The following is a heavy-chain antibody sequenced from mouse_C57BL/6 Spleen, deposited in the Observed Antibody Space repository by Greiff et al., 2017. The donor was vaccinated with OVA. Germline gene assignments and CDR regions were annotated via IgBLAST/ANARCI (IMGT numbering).Heavy chain of an antibody. CDR3: ARDGTNAMDY. J-gene: IGHJ4*01. CDR1: GYAFSSYW. CDR2: IYPGDGDT. D-gene: IGHD4-1*01. Sequence: QVQLQQSGAELVKPGASVKISCKASGYAFSSYWMNWVKQRPGKGLEWIGQIYPGDGDTNYNGKFKGKATLTADKSSSTAYMQLSSLTSEAAAVYFCARDGTNAMDYWGQGTSVTVSS. V-gene: IGHV1-80*01.